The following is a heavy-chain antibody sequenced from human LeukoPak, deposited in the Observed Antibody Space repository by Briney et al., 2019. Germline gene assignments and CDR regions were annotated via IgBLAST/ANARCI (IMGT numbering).Heavy chain of an antibody. CDR1: GGSISSSSYY. J-gene: IGHJ5*02. V-gene: IGHV4-39*07. CDR2: IYYSGST. Sequence: SETLSLTCTVSGGSISSSSYYWGWIRQPPGEGLEWIGSIYYSGSTYYNPSLKSRVTISVDTSKNQFSLKLSSVTAADTAVYYCARVKDYGDSNWFDPWGQGTLVTVSS. CDR3: ARVKDYGDSNWFDP. D-gene: IGHD4-17*01.